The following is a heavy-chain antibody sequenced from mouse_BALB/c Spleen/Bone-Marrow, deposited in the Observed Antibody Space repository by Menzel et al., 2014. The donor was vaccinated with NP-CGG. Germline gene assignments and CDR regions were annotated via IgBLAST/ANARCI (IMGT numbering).Heavy chain of an antibody. J-gene: IGHJ2*01. Sequence: DVKLVESGPGLVKPSQSLSLSCTVTGYSITSDYAWNWIRQFPGNKLEWMGYISYSGSSSYNPSLESRISITRDTSKTQFFLQLHSVTTEDTATYYCARYDYDVGYFDYWSQGTTLTVSS. V-gene: IGHV3-2*02. CDR1: GYSITSDYA. D-gene: IGHD2-4*01. CDR3: ARYDYDVGYFDY. CDR2: ISYSGSS.